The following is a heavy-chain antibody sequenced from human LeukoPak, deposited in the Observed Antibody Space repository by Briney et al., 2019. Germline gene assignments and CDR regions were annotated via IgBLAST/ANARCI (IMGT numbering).Heavy chain of an antibody. Sequence: GGSLRLSCAASGFTFTTHGLHWVRQAPGKGLEWVAAIASNGGSEYYADSVKGRFTISRDNSKNTLFLQMNSLRPDDTAVYYCAKRGHYSINWYHYFDYWGQGTLVTVSS. CDR1: GFTFTTHG. CDR3: AKRGHYSINWYHYFDY. D-gene: IGHD6-13*01. V-gene: IGHV3-30*18. CDR2: IASNGGSE. J-gene: IGHJ4*02.